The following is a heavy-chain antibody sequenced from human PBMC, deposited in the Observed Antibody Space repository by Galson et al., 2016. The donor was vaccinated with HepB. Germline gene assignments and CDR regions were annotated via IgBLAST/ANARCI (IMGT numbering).Heavy chain of an antibody. V-gene: IGHV2-70*01. D-gene: IGHD3-10*01. J-gene: IGHJ3*02. CDR2: IDWDDDK. Sequence: ALVKPTQTLTLTCTFSGFSLNTRGMSVSWIRQPPGKALEWLALIDWDDDKYYNTSLKTRLTISKDTSKNHVVLTMTNMDPVDTATYYCARMVRGINDAFDIWGQGTMVTVSS. CDR3: ARMVRGINDAFDI. CDR1: GFSLNTRGMS.